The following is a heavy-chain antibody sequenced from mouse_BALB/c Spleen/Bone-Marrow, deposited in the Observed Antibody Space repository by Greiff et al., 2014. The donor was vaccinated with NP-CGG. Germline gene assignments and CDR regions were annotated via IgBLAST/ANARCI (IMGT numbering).Heavy chain of an antibody. J-gene: IGHJ4*01. CDR2: INYSGST. CDR3: ARSSYVMDY. CDR1: GYSITSDYA. Sequence: EVKVEESGPGLVKPSQSLSLTCAVTGYSITSDYAWNWIRQFPGNKLEWMGYINYSGSTSYNPSLKSRISITRDTSKNQFFLQLNSVTTEDTATYYCARSSYVMDYWGQGTSVTVSS. V-gene: IGHV3-2*02.